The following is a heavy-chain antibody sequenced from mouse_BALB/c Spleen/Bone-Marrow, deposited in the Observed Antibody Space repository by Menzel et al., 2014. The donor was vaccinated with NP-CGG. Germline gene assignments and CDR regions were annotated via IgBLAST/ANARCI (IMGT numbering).Heavy chain of an antibody. D-gene: IGHD1-1*01. CDR1: GFTFSNYW. Sequence: EVQLQQSGGGLVQPGGSMKLSCVASGFTFSNYWMNWVRQSPEKGLEWVAEIRLKSNNYATHYAESVKGRFTISRDDSKSSVYLQMNNLRAEDTGIYYCTRSLRLFDYWGQGTTLTVSS. CDR3: TRSLRLFDY. J-gene: IGHJ2*01. CDR2: IRLKSNNYAT. V-gene: IGHV6-6*02.